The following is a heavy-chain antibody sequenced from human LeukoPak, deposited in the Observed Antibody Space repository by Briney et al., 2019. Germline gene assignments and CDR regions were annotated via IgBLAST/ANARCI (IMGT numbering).Heavy chain of an antibody. J-gene: IGHJ4*02. CDR1: GDSITTTTYY. CDR3: ARHTAGWTMVRGVIDS. D-gene: IGHD3-10*01. CDR2: VYYNGIT. Sequence: PSETLSLTCTVSGDSITTTTYYWGWIRQPPGKGLEWIGSVYYNGITYSNPSLKSRVSISVDTSKNQFSLNLSSVTAADTAVYYCARHTAGWTMVRGVIDSWGQGTLVTVSS. V-gene: IGHV4-39*01.